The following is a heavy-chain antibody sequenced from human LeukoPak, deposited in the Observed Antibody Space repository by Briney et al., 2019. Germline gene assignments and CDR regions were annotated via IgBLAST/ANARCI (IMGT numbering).Heavy chain of an antibody. Sequence: SETLSLTCAVYGGSFSGYYWSWIRQPPGKGLEWIGEINHSGSTNYNPSLKSRVTISVDTSKNQFSLKLSSVTAADTAVYYCARGVVVVAATLTPRFDYWGQGTLVTVSS. CDR3: ARGVVVVAATLTPRFDY. CDR2: INHSGST. J-gene: IGHJ4*02. D-gene: IGHD2-15*01. CDR1: GGSFSGYY. V-gene: IGHV4-34*01.